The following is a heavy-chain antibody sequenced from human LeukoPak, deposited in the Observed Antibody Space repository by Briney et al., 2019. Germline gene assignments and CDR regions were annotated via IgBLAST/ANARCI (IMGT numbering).Heavy chain of an antibody. D-gene: IGHD3-16*02. V-gene: IGHV4-34*01. CDR3: AGGVAYYDYVWGSYRLDY. CDR1: GGSFSGYY. CDR2: INHSGST. Sequence: SETLSLTCAVYGGSFSGYYWSWIRQPPGKGLEWIGEINHSGSTNYNPSLKSRVTISVDTSKNQFSLKLSSVTAADTAVYYCAGGVAYYDYVWGSYRLDYWGQGTLVTVSS. J-gene: IGHJ4*02.